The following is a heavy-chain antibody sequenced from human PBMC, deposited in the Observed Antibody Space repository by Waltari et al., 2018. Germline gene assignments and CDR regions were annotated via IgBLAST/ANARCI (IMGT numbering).Heavy chain of an antibody. CDR2: ISSSSINI. J-gene: IGHJ4*02. Sequence: EVQLVESGGGLVQPGGSLRLSCEASGFTFSSSNLNWVRQARGKGLEWLSYISSSSINIYYADSVKGRFTISRDNARNSLSLQMSSVRAEDTAVYYCARELEWNYDFRSEFDSWGQGTLVTVSS. CDR3: ARELEWNYDFRSEFDS. CDR1: GFTFSSSN. V-gene: IGHV3-48*04. D-gene: IGHD3-3*01.